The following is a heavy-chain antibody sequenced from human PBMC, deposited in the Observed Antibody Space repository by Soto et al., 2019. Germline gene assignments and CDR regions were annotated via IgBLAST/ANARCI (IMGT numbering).Heavy chain of an antibody. J-gene: IGHJ3*02. Sequence: QLHLVQSGAVVKKPGASVTVSCSASGYPVTAYYMHWVRQAPGRGLAWMGGINPATGAAKYTQTFQGRVTMTRDTSTSTVFIELSGLTSEDTAVFYCARGGGVGVAGSAAFDMWGQGTLVTVSS. D-gene: IGHD3-3*01. CDR2: INPATGAA. CDR1: GYPVTAYY. CDR3: ARGGGVGVAGSAAFDM. V-gene: IGHV1-2*02.